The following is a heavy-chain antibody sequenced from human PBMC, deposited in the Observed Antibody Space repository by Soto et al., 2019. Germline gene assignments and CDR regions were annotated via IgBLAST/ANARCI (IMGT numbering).Heavy chain of an antibody. CDR2: IYWDDDK. D-gene: IGHD3-3*01. J-gene: IGHJ4*02. CDR3: AHSRHTYYGFWSGYSHFAY. CDR1: GFSLSTSGVG. Sequence: QITLKESGPTLVKPTQTLTLTCTFSGFSLSTSGVGVGWIRQPPGKALEWLALIYWDDDKRYSPSLKSRLTNTKDTTNHQFILTMTHMDPVATATYCCAHSRHTYYGFWSGYSHFAYWGQGTLVTVSS. V-gene: IGHV2-5*02.